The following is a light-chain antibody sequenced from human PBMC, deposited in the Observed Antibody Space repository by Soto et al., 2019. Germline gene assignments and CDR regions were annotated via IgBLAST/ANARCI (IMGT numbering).Light chain of an antibody. V-gene: IGLV2-11*01. Sequence: QSALTQPRSVPGSPGQSVTISCTGTSSDVGGYNYVSWYQQHPGKAPKLVIYDVSKRPSGVPDRFSGSKSGNTASLTVSGLQAEDEADYCCCSYAGTYTQWVFGGGTKVTVL. J-gene: IGLJ3*02. CDR1: SSDVGGYNY. CDR3: CSYAGTYTQWV. CDR2: DVS.